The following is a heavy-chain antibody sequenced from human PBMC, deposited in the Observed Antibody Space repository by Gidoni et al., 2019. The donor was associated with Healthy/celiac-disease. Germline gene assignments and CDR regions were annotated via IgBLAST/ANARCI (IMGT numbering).Heavy chain of an antibody. V-gene: IGHV3-23*01. CDR1: GFTFSSDA. J-gene: IGHJ5*02. D-gene: IGHD4-4*01. CDR2: ISCSCGST. CDR3: AKSSNYGWFDP. Sequence: EVQLLESGGGRVQHGGSLRLSCAASGFTFSSDAMSWVRQAPGKGLEWVSAISCSCGSTYYADSVKGRFTISRDNSKNTLYLQMNSLRAEDTAVYYCAKSSNYGWFDPWGQGTLVTVSS.